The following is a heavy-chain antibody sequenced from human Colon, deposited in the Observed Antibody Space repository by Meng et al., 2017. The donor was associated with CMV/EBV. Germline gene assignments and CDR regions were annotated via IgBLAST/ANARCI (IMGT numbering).Heavy chain of an antibody. D-gene: IGHD3-10*01. Sequence: ASVKVSCKASGYTFTGYYMHWVRQAPGQGLEWMGWINPNSGGTNYAQKFQGRVTMTRDTSISTAYMELSRLRSDDTAVYYCARDHYGVTMVRGVITSVDYWGQGTLVTVSS. V-gene: IGHV1-2*02. CDR2: INPNSGGT. J-gene: IGHJ4*02. CDR1: GYTFTGYY. CDR3: ARDHYGVTMVRGVITSVDY.